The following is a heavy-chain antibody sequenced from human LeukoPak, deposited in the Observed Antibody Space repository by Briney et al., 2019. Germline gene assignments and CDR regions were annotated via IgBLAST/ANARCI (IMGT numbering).Heavy chain of an antibody. Sequence: SQTLPLICTVSGGSIRSGDYYWSWIRQPPGKGPEWIGYIYYSGSTYYNPSLKSRITISVDTSNNQFSLILSSVTAADTAVYYCARESAASGWFDPWGQGTLVTVSS. CDR1: GGSIRSGDYY. CDR3: ARESAASGWFDP. J-gene: IGHJ5*02. D-gene: IGHD3-10*01. V-gene: IGHV4-30-4*08. CDR2: IYYSGST.